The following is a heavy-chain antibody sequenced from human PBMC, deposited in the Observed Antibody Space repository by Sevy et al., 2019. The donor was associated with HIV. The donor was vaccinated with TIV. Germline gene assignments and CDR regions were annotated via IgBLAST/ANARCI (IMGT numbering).Heavy chain of an antibody. J-gene: IGHJ4*02. CDR3: ARDPRIFGDYLLTYFDY. CDR1: GFAFSDYG. V-gene: IGHV3-33*01. CDR2: IWYDGNNQ. Sequence: GGSLRLSCVASGFAFSDYGMHWVGQAPGKGLEWVAVIWYDGNNQHYADSVRGRFTISRDNSKNTLYLQLSSLRAEDTAVYYCARDPRIFGDYLLTYFDYWGQRFLVTVSS. D-gene: IGHD4-17*01.